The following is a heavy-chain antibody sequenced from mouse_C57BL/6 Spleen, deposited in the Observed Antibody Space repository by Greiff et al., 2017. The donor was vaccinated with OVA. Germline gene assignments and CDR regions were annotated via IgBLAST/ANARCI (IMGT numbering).Heavy chain of an antibody. CDR1: GFTFSSYA. CDR2: ISDGGSYT. J-gene: IGHJ3*01. D-gene: IGHD2-9*01. CDR3: ERDRGDLLWLRRGFAD. Sequence: EVKLMESGGGLVKPGGSLKLSCAASGFTFSSYAMSWVRQTPEKRLEWVATISDGGSYTYYPDNVKGRFTISRDNAKNNLYLQMSHLKSEDTAMYFCERDRGDLLWLRRGFADWGQGPLVIVSA. V-gene: IGHV5-4*01.